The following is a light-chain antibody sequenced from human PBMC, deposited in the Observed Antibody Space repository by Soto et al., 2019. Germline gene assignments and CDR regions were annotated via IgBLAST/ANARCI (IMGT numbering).Light chain of an antibody. CDR3: QHYYTTPPA. CDR1: QSVLYSSRNKNY. CDR2: WAS. Sequence: DIVMTQSPDSLAVSLGERATIYCKSSQSVLYSSRNKNYLAWYQQKPGQPPTLLISWASTRESGVPDRFSGSGSGTDFTLTISSLQADDVAVYFCQHYYTTPPAFGQGTKVEI. V-gene: IGKV4-1*01. J-gene: IGKJ1*01.